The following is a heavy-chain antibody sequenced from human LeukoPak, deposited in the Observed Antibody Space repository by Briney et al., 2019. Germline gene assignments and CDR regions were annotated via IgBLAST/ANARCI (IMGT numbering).Heavy chain of an antibody. J-gene: IGHJ6*02. Sequence: SETLSLTCTVSGGSISSYYWSWIRQPPGKGLEWIGYIYYSGSTNYNPSLKSRVTISVDTSKNQFSLKLSSVTAAGTAVYYCARDLGVWGQGTTVTVSS. CDR1: GGSISSYY. CDR2: IYYSGST. CDR3: ARDLGV. V-gene: IGHV4-59*01.